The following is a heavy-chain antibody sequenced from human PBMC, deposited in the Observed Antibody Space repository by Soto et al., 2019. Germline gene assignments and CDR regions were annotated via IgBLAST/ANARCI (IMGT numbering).Heavy chain of an antibody. D-gene: IGHD6-13*01. V-gene: IGHV4-4*07. CDR2: IFANGHT. Sequence: TLSLTCIVSGCSISGKYWNWVRQPPGKGLEWIGLIFANGHTDYNPSLKSRVTMSVDASKNQFSLRLTSMTAADTAVYYCVASLAASGLNWLDPWGRGTLVTVSS. CDR1: GCSISGKY. CDR3: VASLAASGLNWLDP. J-gene: IGHJ5*02.